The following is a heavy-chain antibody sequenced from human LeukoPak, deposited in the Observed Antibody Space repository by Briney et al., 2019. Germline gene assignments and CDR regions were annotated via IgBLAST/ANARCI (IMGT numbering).Heavy chain of an antibody. Sequence: GASVKVSCKASGYTFTSYGISWVRQAPGQGLEWMGWISAYNGKTNYGQKFQGRVTMTTDTSTTTAYMELRSLTSDDTAVYYCARHYGVYYYYFYMDVWGEGTTVTVSS. CDR2: ISAYNGKT. J-gene: IGHJ6*03. D-gene: IGHD4-17*01. CDR1: GYTFTSYG. V-gene: IGHV1-18*01. CDR3: ARHYGVYYYYFYMDV.